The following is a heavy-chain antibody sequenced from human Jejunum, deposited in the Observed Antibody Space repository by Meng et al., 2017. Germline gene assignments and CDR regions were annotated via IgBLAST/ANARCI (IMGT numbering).Heavy chain of an antibody. D-gene: IGHD2-2*01. CDR2: IYNGGNT. V-gene: IGHV4-4*02. CDR1: GGYINKENW. CDR3: VRGEFAMLARFDF. Sequence: QVKLQESGLGLVKPWGTLSLTCAVSGGYINKENWWSWVRQSPERGLEWIGEIYNGGNTNYNPSLNRRVTMSVDESTNQMSLKLTSVTAADTAVYYCVRGEFAMLARFDFWGQGILVTVSS. J-gene: IGHJ4*02.